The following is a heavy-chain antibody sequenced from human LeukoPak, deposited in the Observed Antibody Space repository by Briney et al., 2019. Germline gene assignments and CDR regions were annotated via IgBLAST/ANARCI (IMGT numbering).Heavy chain of an antibody. Sequence: SETLSLTCTVSGGSISSYYWSWIRQPAGKGLEWIGFIYYSGSTNYNPSLKSRVTISVDTSKNQFSLKLSSVTAADTAVYYCARAPWDILTGHPTRFDYWGQGTLVTVSS. CDR1: GGSISSYY. CDR3: ARAPWDILTGHPTRFDY. CDR2: IYYSGST. V-gene: IGHV4-59*01. D-gene: IGHD3-9*01. J-gene: IGHJ4*02.